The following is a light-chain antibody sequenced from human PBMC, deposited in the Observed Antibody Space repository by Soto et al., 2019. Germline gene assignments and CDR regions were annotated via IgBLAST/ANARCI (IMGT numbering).Light chain of an antibody. Sequence: EIVLTQSPGTLSLSPGERATLSCRASQSVSSSYLAWYQQKPGQAPRLLIYGASSRATGIPDRFSGSGSGTDFTLTISRLEPEDWAVYDCQPYGSSPQWTCGQGTKVESK. CDR1: QSVSSSY. V-gene: IGKV3-20*01. CDR2: GAS. CDR3: QPYGSSPQWT. J-gene: IGKJ1*01.